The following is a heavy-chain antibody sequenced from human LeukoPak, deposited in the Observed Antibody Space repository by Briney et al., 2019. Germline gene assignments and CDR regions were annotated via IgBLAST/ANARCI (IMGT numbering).Heavy chain of an antibody. CDR2: ISWNSGSL. J-gene: IGHJ4*02. V-gene: IGHV3-9*01. CDR1: GFTFDDYA. D-gene: IGHD6-13*01. CDR3: AKDSRSGGSWYYFDY. Sequence: GRSLRLSCAASGFTFDDYAMHWVRQAPGKGLEWVSGISWNSGSLGYADSVKGRFTISRDNAKNSLYLQMNSLRAEDTALYYCAKDSRSGGSWYYFDYWGQGTLVTVSS.